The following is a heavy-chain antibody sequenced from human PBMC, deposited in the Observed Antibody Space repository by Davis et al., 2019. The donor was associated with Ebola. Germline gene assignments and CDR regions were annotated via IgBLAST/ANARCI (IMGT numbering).Heavy chain of an antibody. CDR2: ISAYNGNT. CDR1: GYTFTSYG. D-gene: IGHD5-18*01. CDR3: ARVLPKPPKYSYGPGPYYYYGMDV. J-gene: IGHJ6*02. V-gene: IGHV1-18*04. Sequence: ASVKVSCKASGYTFTSYGIGWVRQAPGQGLEWMGWISAYNGNTNYAQKLQGRVTMTTDTSTSTAYMELRSLRSDDTAVYYCARVLPKPPKYSYGPGPYYYYGMDVWGQGTTVTVSS.